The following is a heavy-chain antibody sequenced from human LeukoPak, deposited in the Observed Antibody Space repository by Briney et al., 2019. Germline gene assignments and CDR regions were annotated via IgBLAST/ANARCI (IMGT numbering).Heavy chain of an antibody. CDR3: ARDLSARRNYNEYYYYGMDV. CDR2: ISYDGSNK. J-gene: IGHJ6*02. CDR1: GFTFSSYA. D-gene: IGHD4-11*01. Sequence: GGSLRLSCAASGFTFSSYAMHWVRQAPGKGLEWVAVISYDGSNKYYADSVKGRFTISRDNSKNTLYLQMNSLRAEDTAVYYCARDLSARRNYNEYYYYGMDVWGQGTTVTVSS. V-gene: IGHV3-30-3*01.